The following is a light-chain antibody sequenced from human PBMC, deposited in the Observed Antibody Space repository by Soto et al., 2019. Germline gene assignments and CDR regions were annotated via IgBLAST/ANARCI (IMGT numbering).Light chain of an antibody. CDR3: QQRSSWPPTWT. J-gene: IGKJ1*01. CDR1: QSIGGF. V-gene: IGKV3-11*01. Sequence: EIALTQSPATLSLSPGERATLFCRASQSIGGFLAWYQQRPGQAPRLLIYEASNRPTGIPARFSGSGSGTDFTLTISSLEPEDFAVYYCQQRSSWPPTWTFGQGTKVDIK. CDR2: EAS.